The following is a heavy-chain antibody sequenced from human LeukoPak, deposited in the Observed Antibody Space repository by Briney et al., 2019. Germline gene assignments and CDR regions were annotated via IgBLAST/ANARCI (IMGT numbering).Heavy chain of an antibody. CDR3: ARDSMIVVVITTY. D-gene: IGHD3-22*01. J-gene: IGHJ4*02. CDR1: GFTFSSYA. CDR2: ISGSGGST. V-gene: IGHV3-23*01. Sequence: PGGSLRLSCAASGFTFSSYAMSWVRQASGRGLEWVSAISGSGGSTYYADSVKGRFTISRDNSKNTLYLQMNSLRAEDTAVYYCARDSMIVVVITTYWGQGTLVTVSS.